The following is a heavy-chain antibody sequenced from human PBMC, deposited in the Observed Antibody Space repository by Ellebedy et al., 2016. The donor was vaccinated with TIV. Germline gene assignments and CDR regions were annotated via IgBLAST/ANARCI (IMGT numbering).Heavy chain of an antibody. CDR1: GFTFSTYW. CDR2: INSDGSST. D-gene: IGHD4-23*01. Sequence: GESLKISCAASGFTFSTYWMHRVRQAPGKGLVWVSRINSDGSSTTYADSVKGRFTISRDNAKNTLYLQMNSLRAEDTAVYYCARVPGGNKNFDYWGQGTLVTVSS. V-gene: IGHV3-74*01. J-gene: IGHJ4*02. CDR3: ARVPGGNKNFDY.